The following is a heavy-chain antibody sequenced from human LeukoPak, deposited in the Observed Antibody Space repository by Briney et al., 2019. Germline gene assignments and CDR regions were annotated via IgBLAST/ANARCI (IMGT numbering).Heavy chain of an antibody. V-gene: IGHV1-2*02. J-gene: IGHJ4*02. CDR1: GYTFTGYY. Sequence: GASVKVSCKASGYTFTGYYMHWVRQAPGQGLEWMGWINPNSGGTNYAQKFQGRVNMTRDTSISTAYMELSRLRSDDTAVYYCAAMGASRDGYNFKREFDYWGQGTLVTVSS. CDR3: AAMGASRDGYNFKREFDY. D-gene: IGHD5-24*01. CDR2: INPNSGGT.